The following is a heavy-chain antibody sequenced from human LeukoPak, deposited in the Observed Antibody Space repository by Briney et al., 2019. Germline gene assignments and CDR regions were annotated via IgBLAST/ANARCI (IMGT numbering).Heavy chain of an antibody. CDR2: IYYSGST. Sequence: SETLSLTCTVSGGSISSSSYYWGWLRHPPGKGLEWIGSIYYSGSTYYNPSLKSRVTISVDTSKNQFSLKLSSVTAADTAVYYCARPLGGMDVWGQGTTVTVSS. V-gene: IGHV4-39*01. CDR1: GGSISSSSYY. CDR3: ARPLGGMDV. J-gene: IGHJ6*02.